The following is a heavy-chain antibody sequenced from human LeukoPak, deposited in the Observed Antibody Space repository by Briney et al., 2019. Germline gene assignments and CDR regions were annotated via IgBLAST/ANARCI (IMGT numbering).Heavy chain of an antibody. Sequence: AGGSLRLSCVASGFTFSHYNMNWVRQAPGKGLEWVSYISGNSNTIYYADSVRGRFTISRDNAENSLFLQMNSLTAEDTAVYYCARAAYSNFWNGHPFDYWGQGTLVTVSS. CDR1: GFTFSHYN. CDR3: ARAAYSNFWNGHPFDY. J-gene: IGHJ4*02. D-gene: IGHD3-3*01. V-gene: IGHV3-48*01. CDR2: ISGNSNTI.